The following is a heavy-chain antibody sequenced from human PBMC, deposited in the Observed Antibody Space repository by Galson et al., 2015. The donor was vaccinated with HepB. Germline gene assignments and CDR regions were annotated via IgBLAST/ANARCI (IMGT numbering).Heavy chain of an antibody. D-gene: IGHD2-21*02. J-gene: IGHJ3*02. CDR3: ASPSPWVVTAVGAFDI. V-gene: IGHV4-39*07. Sequence: SETLSLTCTVSGGSISSSSYYWGWIRQPPGKGLEWIGSIYYSGSTYYNPSLKSRVTISVDTSKNQFSLKLSSVTAADTAVYYCASPSPWVVTAVGAFDIWGQGTMVTVSS. CDR1: GGSISSSSYY. CDR2: IYYSGST.